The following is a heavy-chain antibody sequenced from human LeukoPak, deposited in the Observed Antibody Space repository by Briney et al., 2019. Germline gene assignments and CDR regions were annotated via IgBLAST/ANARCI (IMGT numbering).Heavy chain of an antibody. D-gene: IGHD3-10*01. J-gene: IGHJ4*02. Sequence: PSETLSLTCTVSGGSISSYYWSWIRQPPGKGLEWIGRISSSGSTNYNPSLKSRVTISVDTSKNQFSLKLSSVTAADTAVYYCARYYYGSGSYYYFDSWGQGTLVTVSS. V-gene: IGHV4-4*08. CDR3: ARYYYGSGSYYYFDS. CDR1: GGSISSYY. CDR2: ISSSGST.